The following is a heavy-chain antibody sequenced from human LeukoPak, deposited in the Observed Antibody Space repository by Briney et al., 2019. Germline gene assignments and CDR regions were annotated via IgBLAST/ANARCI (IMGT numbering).Heavy chain of an antibody. J-gene: IGHJ5*02. CDR3: ALDSSGYYILPNWFDP. CDR1: GGTFSSYA. CDR2: IIPIFGTA. D-gene: IGHD3-22*01. V-gene: IGHV1-69*13. Sequence: SVKVSCKASGGTFSSYAISWVRQAPGQGLEWMGGIIPIFGTANYAQKFQGRVSITADESTSTAYMELSSLRSEDTAVYYCALDSSGYYILPNWFDPWGQGTLVTVSS.